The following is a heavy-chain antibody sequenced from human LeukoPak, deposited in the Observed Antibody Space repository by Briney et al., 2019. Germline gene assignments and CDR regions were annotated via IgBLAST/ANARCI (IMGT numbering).Heavy chain of an antibody. D-gene: IGHD2-15*01. CDR2: IYYSGGT. V-gene: IGHV4-59*01. Sequence: SETLSLTCTVSGGSISSYYWSWIRQPPGKGLEWIGYIYYSGGTNYNPSLKSRVTISVDTSKNQFSLKLSSVTAADTAVYYCARIVVVAATNYGMDVWGQGTTVTVSS. J-gene: IGHJ6*02. CDR1: GGSISSYY. CDR3: ARIVVVAATNYGMDV.